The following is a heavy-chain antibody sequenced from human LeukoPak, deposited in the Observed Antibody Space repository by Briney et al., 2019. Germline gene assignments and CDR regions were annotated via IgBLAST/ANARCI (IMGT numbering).Heavy chain of an antibody. CDR2: INHSGST. CDR1: GGSFSGHY. Sequence: PSETLSLTCAVYGGSFSGHYWSWIRQPPGKGLEWIGEINHSGSTNYNPSLKSRVTISVDTSKNQFSLKLSSVTAADTAVYYCARVSGASHAFDIWGQGTMVTVSS. D-gene: IGHD3-10*01. CDR3: ARVSGASHAFDI. J-gene: IGHJ3*02. V-gene: IGHV4-34*01.